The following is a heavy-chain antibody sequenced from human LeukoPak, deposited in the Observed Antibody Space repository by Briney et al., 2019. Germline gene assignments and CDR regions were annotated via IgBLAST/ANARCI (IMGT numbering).Heavy chain of an antibody. Sequence: GASVKVSCKASGYTFTGYYMHWVRQAPGQGLEWMGWINPNSGGTNYAQKFQGRVTMTRDTSISTAYMELSRLRPDDTAVYYCARKAVGYCSGGSCSNNWFDPWGQGTLVTVSS. CDR2: INPNSGGT. CDR1: GYTFTGYY. D-gene: IGHD2-15*01. V-gene: IGHV1-2*02. J-gene: IGHJ5*02. CDR3: ARKAVGYCSGGSCSNNWFDP.